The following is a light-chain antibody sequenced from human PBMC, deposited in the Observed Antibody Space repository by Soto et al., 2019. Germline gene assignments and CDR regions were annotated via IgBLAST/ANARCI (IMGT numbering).Light chain of an antibody. CDR2: DAS. J-gene: IGKJ5*01. V-gene: IGKV3-11*01. Sequence: EIVLPQSPATLSLSPGKRATLYCRASQSVSSYLAWYQQKPGQAPRLLIYDASNRATGIPARFSGSGSGTDFTLTISSLEPEDFAVYYCQQRSNWPITFGQGTRLEIK. CDR1: QSVSSY. CDR3: QQRSNWPIT.